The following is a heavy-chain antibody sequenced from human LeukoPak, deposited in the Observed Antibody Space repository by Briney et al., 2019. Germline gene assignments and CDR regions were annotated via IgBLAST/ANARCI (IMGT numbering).Heavy chain of an antibody. CDR2: VHYSGGS. CDR3: ARDGVSCSSINCYVEVAFDI. J-gene: IGHJ3*02. CDR1: GGSISSSTYY. Sequence: SETLSLTCTVSGGSISSSTYYWGWIRQSPGKGLEWIGSVHYSGGSYYNPSLKSRVTISLNTSKNQFSLKLSSVTAADTAVYYCARDGVSCSSINCYVEVAFDIWGQGTMVTVSS. D-gene: IGHD2-2*01. V-gene: IGHV4-39*07.